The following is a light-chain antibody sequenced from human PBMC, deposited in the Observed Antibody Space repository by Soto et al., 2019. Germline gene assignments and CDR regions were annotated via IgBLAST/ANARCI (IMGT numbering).Light chain of an antibody. CDR1: QSVSSN. V-gene: IGKV3-15*01. Sequence: EIVMTQSPATLSVSPGERATLSCRASQSVSSNLAWYQQKPGQAPRLLIYGASTGATGIPARFSGSGSGTEFTLTISSLQSEDFAVYYCQQYNNWPLTFGGGTQVEIK. J-gene: IGKJ4*01. CDR3: QQYNNWPLT. CDR2: GAS.